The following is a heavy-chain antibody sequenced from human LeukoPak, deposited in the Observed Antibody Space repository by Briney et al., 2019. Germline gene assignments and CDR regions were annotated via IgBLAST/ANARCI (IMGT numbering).Heavy chain of an antibody. J-gene: IGHJ4*01. CDR1: GGSFSGYY. V-gene: IGHV4-34*01. D-gene: IGHD6-19*01. CDR3: ARVKAVAGTLPHLLDY. Sequence: SETLSLTCAVYGGSFSGYYWSWIRQPPGKGLEWIGEINHRGSTNYNPPLKSRLTISKDKFKNQFSLKLTSVTVADTAVYFCARVKAVAGTLPHLLDYWGQGTLVTVPS. CDR2: INHRGST.